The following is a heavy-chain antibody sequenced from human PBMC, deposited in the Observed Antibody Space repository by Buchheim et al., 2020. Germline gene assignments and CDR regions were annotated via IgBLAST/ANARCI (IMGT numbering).Heavy chain of an antibody. D-gene: IGHD1/OR15-1a*01. J-gene: IGHJ4*02. CDR2: LHSSGST. Sequence: QVQLQESGPGLVKPSETLFLTCTVSGDSINSGSHYWAWIRQSPGMGLEWIGSLHSSGSTDYNLSLKSRVSTSIDTSKTQFSLTLNSVTAADTTVYYCARHMWGRKLRTNRDYFDYWGQGIL. V-gene: IGHV4-39*01. CDR1: GDSINSGSHY. CDR3: ARHMWGRKLRTNRDYFDY.